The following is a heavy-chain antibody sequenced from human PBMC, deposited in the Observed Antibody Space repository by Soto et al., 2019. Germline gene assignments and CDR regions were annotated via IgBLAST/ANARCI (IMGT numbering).Heavy chain of an antibody. Sequence: GGSPRTSCAAPGFTVSSNYISWVRHAPGKGVEWVSFIYSGGSTYYADSVKGRFTISRDNSKNTLYLQMNSLRAEDTAVYYCARGPPDDMRYFDWSLYFDYWGQGTLVTVSS. CDR2: IYSGGST. D-gene: IGHD3-9*01. J-gene: IGHJ4*02. CDR3: ARGPPDDMRYFDWSLYFDY. V-gene: IGHV3-66*01. CDR1: GFTVSSNY.